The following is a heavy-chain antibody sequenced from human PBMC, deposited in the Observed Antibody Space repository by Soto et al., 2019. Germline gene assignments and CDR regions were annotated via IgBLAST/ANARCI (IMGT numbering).Heavy chain of an antibody. J-gene: IGHJ6*02. CDR2: IRSKANSYAT. CDR1: GFTFSGSA. D-gene: IGHD5-18*01. CDR3: TQPTSVATASDYYYYGMDV. V-gene: IGHV3-73*01. Sequence: EVQLVESGGGLVQPGGSLKLSCAASGFTFSGSAMHWVRQASGKGLEWVGRIRSKANSYATAYAASVKGRFTISRDDSXNXAXXQMNSLKTEDTAVYYCTQPTSVATASDYYYYGMDVWGQGTTVTVSS.